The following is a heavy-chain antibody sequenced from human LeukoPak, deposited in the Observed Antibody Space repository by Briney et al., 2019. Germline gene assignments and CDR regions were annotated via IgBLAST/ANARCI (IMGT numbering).Heavy chain of an antibody. Sequence: ASVKVSCKASGYTFTSYYMHWVRQAPGQGLEWMGIINPSGGSTSYAQKFQGRVTMTRDMSTSTVYMELSSLRSEDTAVYYCARVLKTSSSTYNWFDPWGQGTLVTVSS. CDR2: INPSGGST. J-gene: IGHJ5*02. D-gene: IGHD6-13*01. CDR1: GYTFTSYY. CDR3: ARVLKTSSSTYNWFDP. V-gene: IGHV1-46*01.